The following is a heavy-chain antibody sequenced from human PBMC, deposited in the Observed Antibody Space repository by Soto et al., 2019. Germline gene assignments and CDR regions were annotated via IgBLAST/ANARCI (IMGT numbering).Heavy chain of an antibody. CDR2: ISAYNGNT. CDR1: GYNFRTHG. V-gene: IGHV1-18*01. D-gene: IGHD4-4*01. CDR3: ARGRSEKPYSNFDY. Sequence: GYNFRTHGISWHRQNPGQGLEWMGWISAYNGNTNYAQKLQGRVTMTTDTSTSTAYMELRSLRSDDTAVYYCARGRSEKPYSNFDYWGQGTLVTVSS. J-gene: IGHJ4*02.